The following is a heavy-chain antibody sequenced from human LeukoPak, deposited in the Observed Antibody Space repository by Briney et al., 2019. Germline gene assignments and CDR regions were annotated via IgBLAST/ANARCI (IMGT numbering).Heavy chain of an antibody. J-gene: IGHJ3*02. D-gene: IGHD3-3*02. Sequence: SGGSLRLSCAASGFTFSSYAMSWVRQAPGKGLEWVSAISGSGGSTYYADSVKGRFTISRDNPKNTLYLQMNSLRAEDTAVYYCAKDVAFLEWLFADAFDIWGQGTMVTVSS. CDR3: AKDVAFLEWLFADAFDI. V-gene: IGHV3-23*01. CDR1: GFTFSSYA. CDR2: ISGSGGST.